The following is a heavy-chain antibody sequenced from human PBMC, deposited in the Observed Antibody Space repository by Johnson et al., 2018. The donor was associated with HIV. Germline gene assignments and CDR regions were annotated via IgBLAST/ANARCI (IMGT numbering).Heavy chain of an antibody. D-gene: IGHD2-15*01. CDR2: IRYDGSNK. CDR1: GFTFSSYG. CDR3: AKDAYCSGGRCYGFGAFDI. Sequence: QVQLVESGGGVVQPGGSLRLSCAASGFTFSSYGMHWVRQAPGKGLEWVAFIRYDGSNKYYADSVKGRFTISRDNSKNTLYLQMNSLRAEDTAVFYCAKDAYCSGGRCYGFGAFDIWGQGTMVTVSS. V-gene: IGHV3-30*02. J-gene: IGHJ3*02.